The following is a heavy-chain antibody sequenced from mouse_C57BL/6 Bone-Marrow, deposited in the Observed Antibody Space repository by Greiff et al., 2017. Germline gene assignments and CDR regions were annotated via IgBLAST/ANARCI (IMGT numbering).Heavy chain of an antibody. CDR1: GFTFSSYG. Sequence: EVKLMESGGDLVKPGGSLKLSCAASGFTFSSYGMSWVRQTPDKRLEWVATISSGGSYTYYPDSVKGRFTISRDNAKNTLYLQMSSLKSEDTAMYYCARHESYGSSPWFAYWGQGTLVTVSA. J-gene: IGHJ3*01. D-gene: IGHD1-1*01. CDR2: ISSGGSYT. CDR3: ARHESYGSSPWFAY. V-gene: IGHV5-6*01.